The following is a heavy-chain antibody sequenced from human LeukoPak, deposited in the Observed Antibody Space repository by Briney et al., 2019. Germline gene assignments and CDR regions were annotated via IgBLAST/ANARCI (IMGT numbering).Heavy chain of an antibody. CDR1: GVTFNSYG. CDR3: AKTHCSRSTCHLDY. J-gene: IGHJ4*02. V-gene: IGHV3-23*01. D-gene: IGHD2-2*01. CDR2: ISASGDSR. Sequence: GGTLRLSCAASGVTFNSYGMIWVRQAPGQGLEWVSGISASGDSRYYAGSVKGRFTISRDNSKSTLYLQMTALRAEDTAVYYCAKTHCSRSTCHLDYWGQGTLVTVSS.